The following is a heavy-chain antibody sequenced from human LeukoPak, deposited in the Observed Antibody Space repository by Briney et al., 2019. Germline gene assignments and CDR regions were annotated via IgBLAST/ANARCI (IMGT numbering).Heavy chain of an antibody. V-gene: IGHV3-30-3*01. CDR1: GFTFSSYA. CDR2: ISYDGSNK. J-gene: IGHJ4*02. CDR3: ARDGVQGQQLVPALIFDY. D-gene: IGHD6-13*01. Sequence: PGRSLRLSCAASGFTFSSYAMHWVRQAPGKGLEWVAVISYDGSNKYYADSVKGRFTISRDNSKNTLYLQMNSLRAEDTAVYYCARDGVQGQQLVPALIFDYWGQGTLVTVSS.